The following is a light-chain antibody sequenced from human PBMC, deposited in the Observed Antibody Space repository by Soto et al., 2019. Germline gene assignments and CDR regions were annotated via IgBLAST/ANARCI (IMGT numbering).Light chain of an antibody. V-gene: IGKV3-11*01. J-gene: IGKJ2*01. CDR2: AAY. CDR3: QHLSKWPPYT. CDR1: QSVSSY. Sequence: EIVLTQSPATLSLSTGERATLSCRASQSVSSYLAWYQQKPGQAPWLLIYAAYNSATGIPARFSGSGSGTDFTLAVSCLEQEDFAVYCCQHLSKWPPYTFGEGPKLEIK.